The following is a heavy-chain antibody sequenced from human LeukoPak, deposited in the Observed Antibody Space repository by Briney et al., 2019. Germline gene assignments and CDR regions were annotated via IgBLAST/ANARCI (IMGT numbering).Heavy chain of an antibody. V-gene: IGHV3-21*01. D-gene: IGHD2-2*01. Sequence: GGSLRLSCAASGFTFSSYSMNWVRQAPGKGLEWVSSISSSSSYIHYADSVKGRFTISRDNAKNSLYLQMNSLRAEDTAVYYCARANRGYCSSTSCFRTYYMDVWGKGTTVTVSS. CDR1: GFTFSSYS. J-gene: IGHJ6*03. CDR2: ISSSSSYI. CDR3: ARANRGYCSSTSCFRTYYMDV.